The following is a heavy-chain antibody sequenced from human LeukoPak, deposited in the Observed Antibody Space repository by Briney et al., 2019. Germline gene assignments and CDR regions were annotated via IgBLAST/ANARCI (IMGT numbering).Heavy chain of an antibody. CDR3: ARGLRIYGSGSYWNY. V-gene: IGHV4-61*02. CDR1: GGSISSGSYY. Sequence: SSETLSLTCTVSGGSISSGSYYWSWIRQPAGKGLEWIGRIYTSGSTNYNPSLKSRVTISVDTSKNQFSLKLSSVTAADTAVYYCARGLRIYGSGSYWNYWGQGTLVTVSS. J-gene: IGHJ4*02. D-gene: IGHD3-10*01. CDR2: IYTSGST.